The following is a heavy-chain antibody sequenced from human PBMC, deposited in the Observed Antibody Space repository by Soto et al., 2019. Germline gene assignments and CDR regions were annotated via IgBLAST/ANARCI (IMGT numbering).Heavy chain of an antibody. Sequence: QVQLVESGGGVVQPGRSLRLSCAASGFTFSSYAMHWVRQAPGKGLEWVAVISYDGSNKYYADSVKGRFTISRDNSKNTLYLQINSLRAEDTAVYYCARGYSSSWYGPPSPLDYWGQGTLVTVSS. CDR2: ISYDGSNK. CDR1: GFTFSSYA. D-gene: IGHD6-13*01. V-gene: IGHV3-30-3*01. J-gene: IGHJ4*02. CDR3: ARGYSSSWYGPPSPLDY.